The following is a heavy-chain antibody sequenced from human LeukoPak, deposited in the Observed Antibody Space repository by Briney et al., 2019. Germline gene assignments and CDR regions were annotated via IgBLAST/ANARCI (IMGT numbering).Heavy chain of an antibody. Sequence: ASVKVSCKASGYTFTSFDINWVRQAAGQGLEWMGWMNPNTDNRGYAQRFQGRVTITWDTSISTAYMELTSLRSEDTAVYYCATSNWNDGYGMDVWGQGTTVTVSS. CDR2: MNPNTDNR. V-gene: IGHV1-8*03. D-gene: IGHD1-1*01. CDR3: ATSNWNDGYGMDV. J-gene: IGHJ6*02. CDR1: GYTFTSFD.